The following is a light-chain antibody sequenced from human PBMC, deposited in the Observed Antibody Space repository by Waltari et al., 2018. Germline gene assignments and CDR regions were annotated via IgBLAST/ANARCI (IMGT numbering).Light chain of an antibody. CDR3: QQYDNWPLT. CDR1: QSVSSS. J-gene: IGKJ4*01. Sequence: EIVLTQSPGTLSLSPGERGTLSCRASQSVSSSLAWYQQKPGQAPRLLIYGTSSRAAGIPDMFIGSGSGTGFTLTISSLEPEDFAVYYCQQYDNWPLTFGGGTKVEIK. CDR2: GTS. V-gene: IGKV3-20*01.